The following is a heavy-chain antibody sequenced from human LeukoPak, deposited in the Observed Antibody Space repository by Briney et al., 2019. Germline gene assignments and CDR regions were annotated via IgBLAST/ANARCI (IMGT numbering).Heavy chain of an antibody. CDR3: ARDPIYEMATNAFDI. CDR1: GGSISSYY. Sequence: SETLSLTCTVSGGSISSYYWSWLRQPAGKGLEWIGRIYTSGSTNYNPSLKSRVTMSVDTSKNQFSLKLSSVTAADTAVYYCARDPIYEMATNAFDIWGQGTMVTVSS. CDR2: IYTSGST. J-gene: IGHJ3*02. D-gene: IGHD5-24*01. V-gene: IGHV4-4*07.